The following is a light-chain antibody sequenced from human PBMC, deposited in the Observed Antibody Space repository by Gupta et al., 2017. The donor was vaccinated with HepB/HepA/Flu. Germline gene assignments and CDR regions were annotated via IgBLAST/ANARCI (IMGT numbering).Light chain of an antibody. CDR2: SAS. Sequence: EIVLTQSPGTLSLSPGERATLSCRASQSVSNNYLDWYQQKPSQATRLLIYSASIRATDTPDRFSGSGSATDFSLTSSRLDAEDSAVYCCQQSSPCMFGQGTKLEIK. CDR1: QSVSNNY. CDR3: QQSSPCM. V-gene: IGKV3-20*01. J-gene: IGKJ2*02.